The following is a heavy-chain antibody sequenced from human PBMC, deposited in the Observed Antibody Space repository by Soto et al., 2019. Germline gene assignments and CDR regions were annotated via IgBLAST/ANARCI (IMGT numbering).Heavy chain of an antibody. CDR1: GFTLSRHW. CDR3: ARDGLPFALDI. CDR2: TKEDGSEE. Sequence: GGSLRLSCAASGFTLSRHWMSWVRQAPGKGLEWVAKTKEDGSEENYVDSVRGRFTISRDNAKNSLYLQMNSLRAEDTAVYYCARDGLPFALDIWGQGTVVTVSS. V-gene: IGHV3-7*03. J-gene: IGHJ3*02. D-gene: IGHD3-16*01.